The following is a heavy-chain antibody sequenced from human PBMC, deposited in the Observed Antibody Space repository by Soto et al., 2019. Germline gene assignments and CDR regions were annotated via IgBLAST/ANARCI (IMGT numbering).Heavy chain of an antibody. D-gene: IGHD3-22*01. Sequence: GGSLRLSCAASGFTFSSYGMHWVRQAPGKGLEWVAVISYDGSNKYYADSVKGRFTISRDNPKNTLYLQMNSLRAEDTAVYYCAKDLAIEPHYYYYCGMDVWGQGTTVTVSS. CDR2: ISYDGSNK. CDR3: AKDLAIEPHYYYYCGMDV. J-gene: IGHJ6*02. V-gene: IGHV3-30*18. CDR1: GFTFSSYG.